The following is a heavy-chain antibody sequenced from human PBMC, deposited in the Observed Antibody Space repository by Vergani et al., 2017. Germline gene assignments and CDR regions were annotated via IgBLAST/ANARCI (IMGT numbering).Heavy chain of an antibody. Sequence: EVQLVESGGGLVQPGGSLRLSCAASGFTFSSYSMNWVRQAQGKGLEWVSYISSSSSTIYYADSVKGRFTISRDNAKNSLYLQMNSLRAEDTAVYYCARDGRITGTTEVDYWGQGTLVTVSS. V-gene: IGHV3-48*01. CDR1: GFTFSSYS. CDR2: ISSSSSTI. CDR3: ARDGRITGTTEVDY. D-gene: IGHD1-20*01. J-gene: IGHJ4*02.